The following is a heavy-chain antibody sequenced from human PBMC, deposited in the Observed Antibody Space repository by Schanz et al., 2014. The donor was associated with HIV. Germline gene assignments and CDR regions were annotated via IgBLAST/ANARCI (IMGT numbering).Heavy chain of an antibody. J-gene: IGHJ4*02. CDR2: ISHNGNND. Sequence: QVQLVESGGGVVQPGRSLRLSCAASGFTFSNYGMHWVRQAPGKGLEWVAVISHNGNNDYYAESVKGRVTISRDNSKNTLYLQMNNLKTEDTAVYYCARDLHDYGDARTDYWGQGILVTVSS. V-gene: IGHV3-30*03. CDR3: ARDLHDYGDARTDY. CDR1: GFTFSNYG. D-gene: IGHD4-17*01.